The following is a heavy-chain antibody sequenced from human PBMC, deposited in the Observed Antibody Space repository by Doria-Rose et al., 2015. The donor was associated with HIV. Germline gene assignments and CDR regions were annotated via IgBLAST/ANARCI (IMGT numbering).Heavy chain of an antibody. CDR1: GVSLSSPGMG. CDR2: IFSDDER. Sequence: QITLKESGPVLVKPTETLTLTCTVSGVSLSSPGMGVSWIRQPPGKVLEWLANIFSDDERSYKTSLKSRLTISRGTPKSQVVPTMTDMDPVDTATYYCARIKSSRWYHKYYFDFWGQGTLVIVSA. J-gene: IGHJ4*02. CDR3: ARIKSSRWYHKYYFDF. D-gene: IGHD6-13*01. V-gene: IGHV2-26*01.